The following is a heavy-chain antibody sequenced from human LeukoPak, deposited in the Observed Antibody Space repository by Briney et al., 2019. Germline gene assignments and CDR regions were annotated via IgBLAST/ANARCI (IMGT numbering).Heavy chain of an antibody. V-gene: IGHV3-23*01. CDR1: GFTFHYYA. CDR2: ISGNGGSI. CDR3: AKGLRTGVGPYMGYHYYMDV. Sequence: GGSLRLSCAASGFTFHYYAMTWVRQAPGQGLEWISIISGNGGSIYYAESVQGRFTISRDNSYNTVSLQMNSLRDEDTGVYYCAKGLRTGVGPYMGYHYYMDVWGKGATVTVSS. D-gene: IGHD3-16*01. J-gene: IGHJ6*03.